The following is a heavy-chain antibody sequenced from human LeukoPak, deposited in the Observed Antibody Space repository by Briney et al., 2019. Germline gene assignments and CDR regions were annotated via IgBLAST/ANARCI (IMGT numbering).Heavy chain of an antibody. D-gene: IGHD3-16*01. CDR2: IIPIFGTA. CDR1: GGTFSSYA. J-gene: IGHJ6*03. V-gene: IGHV1-69*05. CDR3: ARQIPFGYYMDV. Sequence: GASVKVSCKASGGTFSSYAISWVRQAPGQGLEWMGGIIPIFGTANYAQKFQGRVTITTDESTSTAYIELSRLRSEDTAVYYCARQIPFGYYMDVWGKGTTVTVSS.